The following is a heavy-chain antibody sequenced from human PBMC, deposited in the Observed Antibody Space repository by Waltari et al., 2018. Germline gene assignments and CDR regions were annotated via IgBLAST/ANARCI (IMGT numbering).Heavy chain of an antibody. Sequence: QVQLQESGPGLVKPSQTLSLTCTVSGGSISSGSYYWSWIRQPAGKGLGGIGRIYTSGSTNYNPSLKSRVTISVDTSKNQFSLKLSSVTAADTAVYYCAREILTGYCSGGSCYSGVYWFDPWGQGTLVTVSS. V-gene: IGHV4-61*02. CDR1: GGSISSGSYY. J-gene: IGHJ5*02. CDR3: AREILTGYCSGGSCYSGVYWFDP. D-gene: IGHD2-15*01. CDR2: IYTSGST.